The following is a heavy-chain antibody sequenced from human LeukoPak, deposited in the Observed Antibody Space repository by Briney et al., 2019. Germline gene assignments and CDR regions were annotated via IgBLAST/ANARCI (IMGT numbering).Heavy chain of an antibody. V-gene: IGHV3-30*02. D-gene: IGHD6-13*01. CDR2: IRYDGSNK. CDR1: GFTSNTHG. J-gene: IGHJ4*02. CDR3: AKDMAASGSVRVFDF. Sequence: GGSLRLSCAASGFTSNTHGMHWVRQAPGKGLEWVTFIRYDGSNKYYADSVKGRFTISRDNSKNTLYLQMNSLRVEDTAVYYCAKDMAASGSVRVFDFWGQGTLVTVSS.